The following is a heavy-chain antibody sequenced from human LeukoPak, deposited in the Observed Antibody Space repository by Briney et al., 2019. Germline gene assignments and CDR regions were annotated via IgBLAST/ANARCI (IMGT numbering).Heavy chain of an antibody. CDR2: ISGGGSNT. J-gene: IGHJ4*02. Sequence: PGGSLRLSCAASGFTFSSCAMSWVRQAPGKGLEWVSTISGGGSNTYYAASVKGRFTISRDNSKNTLYLQMNSLRAEDTAVYFCANRPSTAVAATRFDHWGQGTLVTVSS. CDR1: GFTFSSCA. V-gene: IGHV3-23*01. CDR3: ANRPSTAVAATRFDH. D-gene: IGHD6-19*01.